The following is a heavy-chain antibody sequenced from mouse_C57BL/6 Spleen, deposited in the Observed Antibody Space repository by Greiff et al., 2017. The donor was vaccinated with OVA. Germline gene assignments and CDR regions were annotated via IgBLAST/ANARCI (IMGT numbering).Heavy chain of an antibody. D-gene: IGHD1-1*01. V-gene: IGHV5-4*01. CDR3: ARDDGSYYFDY. J-gene: IGHJ2*01. CDR1: GFTFSSYA. Sequence: EVQGVESGGGLVKPGGSLKLSCAASGFTFSSYAMSWVRQTPEKRLEWVATISDGGSYTYYPDNVKGRFTISRDNAKNNLYLQMSHLKSEDTAMYYCARDDGSYYFDYWGQGTTLTVSS. CDR2: ISDGGSYT.